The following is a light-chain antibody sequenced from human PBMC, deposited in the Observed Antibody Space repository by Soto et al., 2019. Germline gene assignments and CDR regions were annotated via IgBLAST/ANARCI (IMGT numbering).Light chain of an antibody. CDR2: KAS. V-gene: IGKV1-5*03. CDR3: QVLNTVPFT. CDR1: QTISSW. J-gene: IGKJ5*01. Sequence: DIQMTQSPATLSGSVGDRVTITCRASQTISSWLAWYQQKPGKAPKLLIYKASTLKSGVPSRFSGSGSGTEFTLTIRGPQPDDFATYYCQVLNTVPFTFGQGTRLEI.